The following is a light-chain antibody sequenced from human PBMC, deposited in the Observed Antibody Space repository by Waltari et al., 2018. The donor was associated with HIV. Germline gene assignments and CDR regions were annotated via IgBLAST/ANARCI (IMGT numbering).Light chain of an antibody. CDR3: QQYNNWPRT. J-gene: IGKJ1*01. V-gene: IGKV3-15*01. CDR1: QSVSSN. CDR2: GAS. Sequence: EIVLPQSPVSLSLSPGERATLSCRASQSVSSNLAWDQQKPGQAPSLLLYGASTRATGIPARFSGSGSGTEFTLTIDSLQPDDFTLYYCQQYNNWPRTFGQGNKVEI.